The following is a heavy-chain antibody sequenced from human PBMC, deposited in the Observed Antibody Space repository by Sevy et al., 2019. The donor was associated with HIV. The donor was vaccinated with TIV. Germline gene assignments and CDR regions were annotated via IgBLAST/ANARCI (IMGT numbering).Heavy chain of an antibody. J-gene: IGHJ5*02. D-gene: IGHD1-1*01. CDR3: AGGPNELEGRTHWFAP. V-gene: IGHV3-7*01. CDR2: IKQDESEK. Sequence: GGSLRLSCVASGFTFSNYWMSWVRQAPGKGLEWVANIKQDESEKYDVDSVKGRFTISRDKAKNSLYLQMSSLRAEDTAVYYCAGGPNELEGRTHWFAPWGQGTLVTVSS. CDR1: GFTFSNYW.